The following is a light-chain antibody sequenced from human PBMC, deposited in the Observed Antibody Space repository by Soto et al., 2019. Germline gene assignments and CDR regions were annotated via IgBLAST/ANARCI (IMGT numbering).Light chain of an antibody. J-gene: IGKJ1*01. V-gene: IGKV3-11*01. Sequence: EIVLTQSPATLSLSPGDRATLSCRASETVHSRVAWFQQRPGQAPRLLIYDTADRATGIPARFSGSGSGTDYTLTITSLEPEDSAVYYCQQRAKWWTFGQGTKVEIK. CDR1: ETVHSR. CDR3: QQRAKWWT. CDR2: DTA.